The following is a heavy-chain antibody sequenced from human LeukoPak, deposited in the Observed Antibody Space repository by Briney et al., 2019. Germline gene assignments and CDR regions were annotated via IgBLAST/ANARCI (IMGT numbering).Heavy chain of an antibody. CDR2: ISSGGTTI. CDR1: GFTYSNYE. J-gene: IGHJ4*02. CDR3: ARLQQLVEDY. D-gene: IGHD6-13*01. Sequence: PGGSLRLSCAASGFTYSNYEMNWVRQAPGKGLEWASYISSGGTTIYYADSVKGRFTISRDNAKNSLYLQMNRLRADDTAVYYCARLQQLVEDYWGQGTLVTVSS. V-gene: IGHV3-48*03.